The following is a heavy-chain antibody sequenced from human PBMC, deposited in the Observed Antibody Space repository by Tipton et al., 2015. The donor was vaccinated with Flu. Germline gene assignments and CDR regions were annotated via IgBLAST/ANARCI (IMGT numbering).Heavy chain of an antibody. D-gene: IGHD3-22*01. J-gene: IGHJ4*02. V-gene: IGHV5-51*01. CDR2: IYPGDSDT. CDR1: GYTFARYW. Sequence: QLVQSGAEVKKPGESLKISCEGSGYTFARYWIAWVRQMPGKGLEWMGIIYPGDSDTRYGPSFQGQVAISADKSISTAYLHWGSLKASDTAMYYCARGHYDRSGFYFDSWGQGTLVAVSS. CDR3: ARGHYDRSGFYFDS.